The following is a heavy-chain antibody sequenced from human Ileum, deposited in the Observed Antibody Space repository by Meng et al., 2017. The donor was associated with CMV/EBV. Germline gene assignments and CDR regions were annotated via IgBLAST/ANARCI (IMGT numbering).Heavy chain of an antibody. V-gene: IGHV3-30*02. Sequence: GESLMISCATSGFTFSVYGMHWVRQAPGKGLEWVAFMWYDGSKEFYADSVEGRFTISRDNSKNTLFLQMDSLRAEDTAVYYCAKVRDSSAWYTDYFDYWGQGTLVTVSS. CDR2: MWYDGSKE. CDR3: AKVRDSSAWYTDYFDY. CDR1: GFTFSVYG. J-gene: IGHJ4*02. D-gene: IGHD6-19*01.